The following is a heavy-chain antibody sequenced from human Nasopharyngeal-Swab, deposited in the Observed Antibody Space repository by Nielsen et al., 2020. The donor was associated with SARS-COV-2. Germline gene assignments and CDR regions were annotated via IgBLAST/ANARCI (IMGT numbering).Heavy chain of an antibody. CDR1: GFTFGDYA. J-gene: IGHJ6*03. D-gene: IGHD2-15*01. Sequence: GGSLRLSCTASGFTFGDYAMSWVCQAPGKGLEWVGFIRSKAYGGTTEYAASVKGRFTISRDDSKSIAYLQMNSLKTEDTAVYYCTRDIVVVVAAYYYYYYYMDVWGKGTTVTVSS. CDR2: IRSKAYGGTT. CDR3: TRDIVVVVAAYYYYYYYMDV. V-gene: IGHV3-49*04.